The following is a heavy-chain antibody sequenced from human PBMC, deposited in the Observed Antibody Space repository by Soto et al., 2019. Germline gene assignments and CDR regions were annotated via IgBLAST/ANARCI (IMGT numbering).Heavy chain of an antibody. CDR1: GYTFTNYY. V-gene: IGHV1-46*01. CDR3: ASPTLYCSSTSCPFNI. Sequence: GASVKVSCKASGYTFTNYYMHWVRQAPGQGLEWMGIINPSGGSTSYAQKFQGRVTMTRDTSTSTVYMELSSLRSEDTAVYYCASPTLYCSSTSCPFNIWGQGTMDTVSS. D-gene: IGHD2-2*01. CDR2: INPSGGST. J-gene: IGHJ3*02.